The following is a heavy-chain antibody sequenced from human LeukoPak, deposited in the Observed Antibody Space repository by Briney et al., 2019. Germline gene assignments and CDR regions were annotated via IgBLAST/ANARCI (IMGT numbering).Heavy chain of an antibody. CDR1: GFTFSSYW. CDR3: ATGQGHGMDV. J-gene: IGHJ6*02. CDR2: INSDGSST. Sequence: GSLRLSCAASGFTFSSYWMHWVRQAPGKGLVWVSRINSDGSSTSYADSVKGRFTISRDNAKNTLYLQMNTLRVEGTAVYYCATGQGHGMDVWGQGTTVTVSS. V-gene: IGHV3-74*01. D-gene: IGHD1-14*01.